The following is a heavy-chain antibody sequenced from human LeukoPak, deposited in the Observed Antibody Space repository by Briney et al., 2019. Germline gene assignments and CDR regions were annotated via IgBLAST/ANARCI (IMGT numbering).Heavy chain of an antibody. J-gene: IGHJ5*02. CDR2: IYHNGNT. D-gene: IGHD6-13*01. CDR1: GYSISSGYY. Sequence: PSETLSLTCAVSGYSISSGYYWGWIRQPPRKGLEWIGSIYHNGNTYYNPSLKSRVTISIDTSKNEFSLKLSSVTAADTAVYYCARAYHSSWYLNWFDPWGQGTLVTVSS. CDR3: ARAYHSSWYLNWFDP. V-gene: IGHV4-38-2*01.